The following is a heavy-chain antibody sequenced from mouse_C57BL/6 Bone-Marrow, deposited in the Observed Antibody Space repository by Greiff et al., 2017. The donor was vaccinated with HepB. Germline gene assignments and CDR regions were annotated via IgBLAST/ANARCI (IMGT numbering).Heavy chain of an antibody. Sequence: QVQLQQPGAELVRPGTSVKLSCKASGYTFTSYWMHWVKQRPGQGLEWIGVIDPSDSYTNYNQKFKGKATLTVDKSSSTAYMQLSSLTSEDSAVYYGASERGGAWFAYWGQGTLVTVSA. J-gene: IGHJ3*01. CDR2: IDPSDSYT. CDR1: GYTFTSYW. V-gene: IGHV1-59*01. CDR3: ASERGGAWFAY.